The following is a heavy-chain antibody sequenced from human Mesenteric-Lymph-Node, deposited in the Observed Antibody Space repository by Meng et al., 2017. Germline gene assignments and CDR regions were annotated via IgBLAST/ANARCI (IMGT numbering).Heavy chain of an antibody. Sequence: SQTLSLTCAVYGGSFSGYYWSWIRQPPGKGLEWIGEINHSGSTNYNPSLKSRVTISVDTSKNQFSLKLSSVTAADTAVYYCARVIDSVYTDLVAFYWYFDLWGRGTMVTVSS. D-gene: IGHD5-12*01. CDR3: ARVIDSVYTDLVAFYWYFDL. CDR1: GGSFSGYY. CDR2: INHSGST. J-gene: IGHJ2*01. V-gene: IGHV4-34*01.